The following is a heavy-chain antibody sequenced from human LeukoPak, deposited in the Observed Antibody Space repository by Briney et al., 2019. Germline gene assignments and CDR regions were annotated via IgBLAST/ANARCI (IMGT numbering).Heavy chain of an antibody. D-gene: IGHD3-10*01. CDR2: IKEDGSEK. CDR3: ARDYGERVAACDY. Sequence: GGSLRLSCAASGFTFSSYWMSWVRQAPGKGLEWVANIKEDGSEKNYVDSVRGRFTISRDNAKNSLYLQMNSLRAEDTAVYYCARDYGERVAACDYWGQGTMVAVSS. J-gene: IGHJ4*02. V-gene: IGHV3-7*01. CDR1: GFTFSSYW.